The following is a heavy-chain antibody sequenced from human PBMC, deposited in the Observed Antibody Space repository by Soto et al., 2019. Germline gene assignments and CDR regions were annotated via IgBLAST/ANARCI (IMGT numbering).Heavy chain of an antibody. CDR2: ISPKSTYR. D-gene: IGHD2-21*01. CDR3: ARGGGGGLFEH. J-gene: IGHJ4*02. Sequence: LRLSCATSGFPFSDYYMSWIRQAPGKGLEWLSHISPKSTYRNYADSVKGRFTISRDNTKSSLFLQMNSLGVEDTAVYYCARGGGGGLFEHWGQGVLVTVS. CDR1: GFPFSDYY. V-gene: IGHV3-11*06.